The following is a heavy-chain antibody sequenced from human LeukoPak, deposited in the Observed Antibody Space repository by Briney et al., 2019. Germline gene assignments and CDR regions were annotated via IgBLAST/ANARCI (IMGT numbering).Heavy chain of an antibody. CDR1: GGSISTYY. CDR3: AKGPYTNYFDS. J-gene: IGHJ4*02. Sequence: SETLSLTCTVSGGSISTYYWSWIRQPAGKGLEWIGRVYISGRTNYNPSLASRVTVSLDTSKNQFSLTLRSVTAADTAVYYCAKGPYTNYFDSWGQGTLVTVSS. D-gene: IGHD4-11*01. V-gene: IGHV4-4*07. CDR2: VYISGRT.